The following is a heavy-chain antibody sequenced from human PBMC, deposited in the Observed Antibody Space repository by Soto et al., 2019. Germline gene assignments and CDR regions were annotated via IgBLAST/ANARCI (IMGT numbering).Heavy chain of an antibody. CDR2: ISAYNGNT. CDR1: GYTFTSYG. Sequence: GASVKVSCKASGYTFTSYGISWVRQAPGQGLEWMGWISAYNGNTNYAQKLQGRVTMTTDTSTSTAYMELRSLRSDDTAAYYCARERFSPYTYYFDYWGQGTLVTVSS. CDR3: ARERFSPYTYYFDY. D-gene: IGHD3-3*01. V-gene: IGHV1-18*04. J-gene: IGHJ4*02.